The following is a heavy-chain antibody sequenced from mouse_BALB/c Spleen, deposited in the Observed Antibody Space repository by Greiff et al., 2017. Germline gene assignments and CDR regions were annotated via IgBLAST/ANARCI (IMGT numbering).Heavy chain of an antibody. V-gene: IGHV5-6-5*01. D-gene: IGHD1-1*01. J-gene: IGHJ2*01. CDR2: ISSGGST. CDR1: GFTFSSYA. CDR3: ARGELLLPFDY. Sequence: EVHLVESGGGLVKPGGSLKLSCAASGFTFSSYAMSWVRQTPEKRLEWVASISSGGSTYYPDSVKGRFTISRDNARNILYLQMSSLRSEDTAMYYCARGELLLPFDYWGQGTTLTVSS.